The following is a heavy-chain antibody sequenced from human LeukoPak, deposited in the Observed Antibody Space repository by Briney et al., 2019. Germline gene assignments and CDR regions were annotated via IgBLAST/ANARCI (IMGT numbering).Heavy chain of an antibody. CDR2: ISSSSSTI. V-gene: IGHV3-48*01. Sequence: PGGSLRLSCATSGFSFGNYAMNWVRQAPGKGLEWVSYISSSSSTIYYADSVKGRFTISRDNAKNSLYLQMNSLRAEDTAVYYCARSRAFDIWGQGTMVTVSS. J-gene: IGHJ3*02. CDR3: ARSRAFDI. CDR1: GFSFGNYA.